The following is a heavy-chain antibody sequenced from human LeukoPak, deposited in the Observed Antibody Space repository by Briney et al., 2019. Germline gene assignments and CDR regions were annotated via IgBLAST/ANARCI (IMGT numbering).Heavy chain of an antibody. CDR1: GFTFSSYG. D-gene: IGHD5-18*01. J-gene: IGHJ4*02. Sequence: GGSLRLSCAASGFTFSSYGMSWVRQAPGKGLEWVSAISGSGGGTYYADSVKGRFTISRDNSKNTLYLQMNSLRAEDTAVYYCAKDRGLIQLWLRSWGQGTLVTVSS. CDR2: ISGSGGGT. V-gene: IGHV3-23*01. CDR3: AKDRGLIQLWLRS.